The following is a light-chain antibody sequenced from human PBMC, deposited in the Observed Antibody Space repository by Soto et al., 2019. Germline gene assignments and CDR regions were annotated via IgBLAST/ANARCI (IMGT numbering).Light chain of an antibody. CDR1: SDSVSTSYY. J-gene: IGLJ3*02. CDR3: VLYMGSGFWV. CDR2: STN. V-gene: IGLV8-61*01. Sequence: QAVVTQEPSFSVSPGGTVTLTCGLTSDSVSTSYYASWYQQTPGQTPRMLIYSTNTRSSGVPDRFSGSILGNKAALTITGAQADDDSDYYCVLYMGSGFWVFGGGTKLTVL.